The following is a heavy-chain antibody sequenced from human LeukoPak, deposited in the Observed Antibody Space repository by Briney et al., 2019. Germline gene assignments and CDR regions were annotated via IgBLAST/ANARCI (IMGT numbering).Heavy chain of an antibody. CDR1: GGSISSYY. CDR2: IYTSGST. J-gene: IGHJ4*02. D-gene: IGHD3-22*01. Sequence: SETLSLTCTVSGGSISSYYWSWIRQPPGKGLEWIGYIYTSGSTNYNPSLKSRVTMSVDTSKNQFSLKLSSVTAADTAVYYCARDTYYYDSSGYYLFDYWGQGTLVTVSS. CDR3: ARDTYYYDSSGYYLFDY. V-gene: IGHV4-4*08.